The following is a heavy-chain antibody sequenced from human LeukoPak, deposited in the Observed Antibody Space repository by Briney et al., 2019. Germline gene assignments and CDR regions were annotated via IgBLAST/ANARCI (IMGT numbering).Heavy chain of an antibody. J-gene: IGHJ4*02. CDR2: IYQCGST. CDR3: ARHRYYYDSSGSYYFDY. Sequence: PSETLSLTCAVSGYSISSGYYWGWIRQPPGKGLEWIGSIYQCGSTYYKPSLKSRVTISVDTSRNQFSLRLSSVTAADTDVYFWARHRYYYDSSGSYYFDYWGQGTLVTVSS. V-gene: IGHV4-38-2*01. D-gene: IGHD3-22*01. CDR1: GYSISSGYY.